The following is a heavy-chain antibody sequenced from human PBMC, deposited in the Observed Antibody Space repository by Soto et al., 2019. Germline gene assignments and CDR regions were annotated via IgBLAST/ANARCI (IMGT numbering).Heavy chain of an antibody. CDR2: ISYDGSNK. V-gene: IGHV3-30*18. CDR1: GFTFSSYG. CDR3: AKDSQGAYCTNGVCYLFDY. D-gene: IGHD2-8*01. J-gene: IGHJ4*02. Sequence: GGSLRLSCAASGFTFSSYGMHWVRQAPGKGLEWVAVISYDGSNKYYADSVKGRFTISRDNSKNTLYLQMNSLRAEDTAVYYCAKDSQGAYCTNGVCYLFDYWGQGTLVTVSS.